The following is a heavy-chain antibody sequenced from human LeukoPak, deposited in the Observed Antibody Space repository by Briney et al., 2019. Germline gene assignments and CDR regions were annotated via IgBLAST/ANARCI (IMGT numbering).Heavy chain of an antibody. J-gene: IGHJ6*02. V-gene: IGHV1-69*13. D-gene: IGHD5-18*01. CDR2: IIPIFGTA. Sequence: SVKVSCKASGGTFSSYAISWVRQAPGQGLEWMGGIIPIFGTANYAQKFQGRVTITADESASTAYMELSSLRSEDTAVYYCARDWAYRSYGMDVWGQGTTVTVSS. CDR1: GGTFSSYA. CDR3: ARDWAYRSYGMDV.